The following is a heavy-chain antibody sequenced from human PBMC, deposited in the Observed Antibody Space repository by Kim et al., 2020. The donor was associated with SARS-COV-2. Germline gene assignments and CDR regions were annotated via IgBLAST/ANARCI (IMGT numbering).Heavy chain of an antibody. Sequence: GRFTISRDNAKNSLYLQMNSLRAEDTAVYYCARAGGYCSGGSCYSGVFHYWGQGTLVTVSS. D-gene: IGHD2-15*01. J-gene: IGHJ4*02. V-gene: IGHV3-48*03. CDR3: ARAGGYCSGGSCYSGVFHY.